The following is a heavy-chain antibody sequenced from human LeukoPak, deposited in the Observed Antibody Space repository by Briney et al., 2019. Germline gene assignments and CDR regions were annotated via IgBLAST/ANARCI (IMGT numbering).Heavy chain of an antibody. CDR2: XXHSGST. CDR3: ATAITMVRGVNRGNWFDP. Sequence: SETLSLTCAVYGGSFSGYYWSXXRXXXXXXXXXXXXXXHSGSTNYNPSLKSRVTISVDTSKNQFSLKLSSVTAADTAVYYCATAITMVRGVNRGNWFDPWGQGTLVTVSS. V-gene: IGHV4-34*01. J-gene: IGHJ5*02. CDR1: GGSFSGYY. D-gene: IGHD3-10*01.